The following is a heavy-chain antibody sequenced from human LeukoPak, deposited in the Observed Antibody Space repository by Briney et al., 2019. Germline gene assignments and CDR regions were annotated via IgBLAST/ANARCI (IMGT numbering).Heavy chain of an antibody. J-gene: IGHJ3*02. CDR2: IYYSGST. V-gene: IGHV4-59*01. Sequence: SETLSLTCTVSGGPISSYYWSWIRQPPGKGLEWIGYIYYSGSTNYNPSLESRVTISVDTSKNQFSLKLSSVTAADTAVYYCARDRAGAFDIWGQGTMATVSS. CDR1: GGPISSYY. CDR3: ARDRAGAFDI. D-gene: IGHD5-24*01.